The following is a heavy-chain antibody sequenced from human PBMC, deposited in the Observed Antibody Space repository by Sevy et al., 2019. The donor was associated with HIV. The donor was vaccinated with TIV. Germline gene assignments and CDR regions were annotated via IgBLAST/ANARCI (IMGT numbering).Heavy chain of an antibody. J-gene: IGHJ6*02. CDR1: GGSFSGYY. CDR3: ARVIRGYCSSTRCYNYYYYGMDV. D-gene: IGHD2-2*02. V-gene: IGHV4-34*01. Sequence: SETLSLTCAVYGGSFSGYYWSWIRQPPGKGLEWIGEINHSGSTNYNPSLKSRVTISVDTSKNQFSLKLSSVTAADTAVYYCARVIRGYCSSTRCYNYYYYGMDVWGQGTTVTVSS. CDR2: INHSGST.